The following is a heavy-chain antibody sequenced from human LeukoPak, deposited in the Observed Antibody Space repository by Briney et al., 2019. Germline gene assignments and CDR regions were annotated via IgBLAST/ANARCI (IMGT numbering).Heavy chain of an antibody. CDR1: GYTLTELS. D-gene: IGHD3-16*02. J-gene: IGHJ4*02. CDR2: FDPEDGET. CDR3: ARDQDYDYVWGSYRPLDY. V-gene: IGHV1-24*01. Sequence: ASVKVSCKVSGYTLTELSMHWVRQAPGKGLEWMGGFDPEDGETIYAQKFQGRVTMTEDTSTDTAYMELSSLRSEDTAVYYCARDQDYDYVWGSYRPLDYWGQGTLVTVSS.